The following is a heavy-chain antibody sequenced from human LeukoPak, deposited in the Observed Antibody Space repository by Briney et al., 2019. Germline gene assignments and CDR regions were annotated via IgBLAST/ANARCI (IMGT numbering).Heavy chain of an antibody. J-gene: IGHJ4*02. D-gene: IGHD2-2*01. CDR2: IKQDGSEK. Sequence: GALRLSCAASGFTFSSYWMTWVRQAPGKGLEWVANIKQDGSEKYYVDSVKGRFTISRDNAKNSLYLQMNSLRAEDTAVYYCARDWDCGTSTCYGALGYWGQGTLVTVSS. CDR3: ARDWDCGTSTCYGALGY. CDR1: GFTFSSYW. V-gene: IGHV3-7*01.